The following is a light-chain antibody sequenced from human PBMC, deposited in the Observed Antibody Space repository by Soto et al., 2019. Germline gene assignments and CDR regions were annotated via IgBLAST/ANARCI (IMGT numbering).Light chain of an antibody. J-gene: IGKJ4*01. CDR2: DTS. V-gene: IGKV3-20*01. CDR1: QSISSSY. Sequence: EIVLTQSPCTLSLSPGERATLSCRASQSISSSYLAWYQQQPGQAPRLLIYDTSSRAAGIPDRFSGSGSGTDFTLTISRLEPEDFAVYYCQQYGSSRLTFGGGTKVEIK. CDR3: QQYGSSRLT.